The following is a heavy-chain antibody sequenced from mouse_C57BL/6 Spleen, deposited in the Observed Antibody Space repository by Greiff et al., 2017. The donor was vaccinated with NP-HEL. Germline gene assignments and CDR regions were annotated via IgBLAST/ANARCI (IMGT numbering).Heavy chain of an antibody. J-gene: IGHJ4*01. CDR1: GYTFTSYW. CDR2: IDPSDSYT. CDR3: ARDRQLNAMDY. V-gene: IGHV1-69*01. Sequence: QVQLQQPGAELVMPGASVKLSCKASGYTFTSYWMHWVKQRPGQGLEWIGEIDPSDSYTNYNQKFKGKSTLTVDKSSSTAYMQLSSLTSEDSAVYYCARDRQLNAMDYWGQGTSVTVSS.